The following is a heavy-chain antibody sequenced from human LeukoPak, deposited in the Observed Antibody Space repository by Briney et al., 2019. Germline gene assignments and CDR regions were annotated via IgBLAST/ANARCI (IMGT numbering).Heavy chain of an antibody. D-gene: IGHD4-17*01. J-gene: IGHJ4*02. CDR1: GFAFSTYW. Sequence: PGGSLRLSCAASGFAFSTYWMSWVRQAPGKGLEWVANIKQDGNEKYYVDSVKGRFTISRDNAKNSLYLQMNSLRAEDTAVYYCAREKSHGADFDYWGQGTLVTVSS. CDR2: IKQDGNEK. CDR3: AREKSHGADFDY. V-gene: IGHV3-7*03.